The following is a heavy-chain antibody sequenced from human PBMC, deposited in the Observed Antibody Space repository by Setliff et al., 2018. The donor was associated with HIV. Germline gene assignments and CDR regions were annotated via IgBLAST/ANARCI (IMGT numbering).Heavy chain of an antibody. Sequence: VKVSCKASGATFRNNAINWVRQAPGQGLEWMGGIIPIFGTANYAQKFQGRVTITADESTSTAYMELSSLRSEDTAVYYCARIVRPSYYYYYYMDVWGKGTTVTVSS. J-gene: IGHJ6*03. CDR2: IIPIFGTA. V-gene: IGHV1-69*01. CDR3: ARIVRPSYYYYYYMDV. D-gene: IGHD3-10*02. CDR1: GATFRNNA.